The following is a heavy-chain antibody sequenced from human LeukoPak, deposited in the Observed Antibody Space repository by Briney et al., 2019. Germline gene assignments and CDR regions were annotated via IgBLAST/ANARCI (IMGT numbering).Heavy chain of an antibody. CDR3: ARDLGSSWTNWFDP. Sequence: GGSLRLSCAASGFTFDDYAMHWVRQAPGKGLEWVSGISWNSGSIGYADSVKGRFTISRDNAKNSLYLQMNSLRAEDTAVYYCARDLGSSWTNWFDPWGQGTLVTVSS. V-gene: IGHV3-9*01. D-gene: IGHD6-13*01. CDR2: ISWNSGSI. J-gene: IGHJ5*02. CDR1: GFTFDDYA.